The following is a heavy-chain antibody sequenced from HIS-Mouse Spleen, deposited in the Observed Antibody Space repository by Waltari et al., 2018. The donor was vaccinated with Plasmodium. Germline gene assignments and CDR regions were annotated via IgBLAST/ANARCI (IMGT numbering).Heavy chain of an antibody. J-gene: IGHJ2*01. Sequence: EVQLVESGGGLVQPGGSLRLSCTASGFTFSSYWMSCVRQAPGKVLEWVANIKQDGSEKYYVDSVKGRFTISRDNAKNSLYLQMNSLRAEDTAVYYCASSWYWYFDRWGRGTLVTVSS. CDR3: ASSWYWYFDR. V-gene: IGHV3-7*01. CDR1: GFTFSSYW. CDR2: IKQDGSEK. D-gene: IGHD6-13*01.